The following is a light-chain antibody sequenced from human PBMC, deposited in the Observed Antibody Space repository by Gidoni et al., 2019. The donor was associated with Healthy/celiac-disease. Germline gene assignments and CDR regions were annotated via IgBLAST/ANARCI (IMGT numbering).Light chain of an antibody. CDR1: SPNIGAGYD. CDR2: GNS. J-gene: IGLJ3*02. Sequence: QSVLTQPPPVSGAPGQRVTISCTGGSPNIGAGYDVHWYQQLPGTAPKLLIYGNSNGPAGVPDRFSSSKSGTSASLAINGLQAEDEADYYCQSYDSSLSGWVFGGGTKLTVL. V-gene: IGLV1-40*01. CDR3: QSYDSSLSGWV.